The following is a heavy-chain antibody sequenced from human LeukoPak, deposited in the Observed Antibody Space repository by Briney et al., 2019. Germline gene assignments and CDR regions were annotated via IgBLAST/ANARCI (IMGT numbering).Heavy chain of an antibody. CDR3: ATSRRGSYPSVDY. CDR1: GESISGFY. Sequence: SETLSLTCTVSGESISGFYWTWIRQPPGKGLEWIGYIYYSGSTNYNPSLKSRVTISVDTSKNQFSLKLNSVTAADTAVYYCATSRRGSYPSVDYWGQGTLVTVYS. V-gene: IGHV4-59*08. J-gene: IGHJ4*02. CDR2: IYYSGST. D-gene: IGHD1-26*01.